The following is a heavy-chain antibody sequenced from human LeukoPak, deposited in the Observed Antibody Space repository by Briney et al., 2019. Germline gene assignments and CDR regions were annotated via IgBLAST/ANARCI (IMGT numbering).Heavy chain of an antibody. CDR2: IRYDGSNK. J-gene: IGHJ4*02. D-gene: IGHD5-18*01. CDR1: GFTFSSYG. CDR3: AKPDTAMVTPLRY. V-gene: IGHV3-30*02. Sequence: GGSLRLSCAASGFTFSSYGMHWVRQAPGKGLEWVAFIRYDGSNKYYADSVKGRFTISRDNSKNTLYLQMNSLRAEDTAVYYCAKPDTAMVTPLRYWGQGTLVTVSS.